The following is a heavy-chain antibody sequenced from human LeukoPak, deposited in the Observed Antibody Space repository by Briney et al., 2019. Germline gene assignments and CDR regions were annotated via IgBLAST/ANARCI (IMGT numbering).Heavy chain of an antibody. Sequence: SETLSLTCTVSGGSISSYYWSWIRQPPGKGLEWIGYIYYSGSTNYNPSLKSRVTISVDTSKNQFSLKLSSVTAADTAVYYCARGRDTAMVHYYYYYYMDVWGKGTTVTVSS. CDR1: GGSISSYY. J-gene: IGHJ6*03. V-gene: IGHV4-59*01. D-gene: IGHD5-18*01. CDR3: ARGRDTAMVHYYYYYYMDV. CDR2: IYYSGST.